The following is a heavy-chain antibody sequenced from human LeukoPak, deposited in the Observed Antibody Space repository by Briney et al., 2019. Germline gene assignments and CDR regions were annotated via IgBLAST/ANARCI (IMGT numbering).Heavy chain of an antibody. CDR3: ASHVRGTRRGGYSMDY. CDR2: ISAYNGNT. CDR1: GYTFTSYG. Sequence: ASVKVSCKASGYTFTSYGISWVRQAPGQGLEWMGWISAYNGNTNYAQKLQGRVTMTTDTSTSTAYMELRSLRSDDTAVYYCASHVRGTRRGGYSMDYWGQGTLVTVSS. V-gene: IGHV1-18*01. J-gene: IGHJ4*02. D-gene: IGHD5-24*01.